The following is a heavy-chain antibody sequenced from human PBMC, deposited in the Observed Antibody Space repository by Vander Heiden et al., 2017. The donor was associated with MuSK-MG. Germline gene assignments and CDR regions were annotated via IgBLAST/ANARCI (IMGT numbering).Heavy chain of an antibody. D-gene: IGHD5-12*01. CDR3: ARAYSGYDSTLAYYYDYMDV. CDR1: AYTFTSYG. CDR2: ISAYNGNT. J-gene: IGHJ6*03. V-gene: IGHV1-18*04. Sequence: QVQLVQSAAEVKKPGASVKVSCKASAYTFTSYGISGVGRAPGQGVEWMGWISAYNGNTNYARNLQGRGTMTADTSTSTAYMKLRSLRSDDAAVYYYARAYSGYDSTLAYYYDYMDVWGEGSPVTVSS.